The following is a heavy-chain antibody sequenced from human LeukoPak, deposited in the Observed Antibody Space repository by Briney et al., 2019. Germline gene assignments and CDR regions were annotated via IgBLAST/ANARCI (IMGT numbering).Heavy chain of an antibody. CDR2: IYRSGST. CDR1: GGSISSGSYF. D-gene: IGHD5-24*01. Sequence: SETLSLTCTVSGGSISSGSYFWNWIRQPAGKGLEWIGRIYRSGSTNYNPSLKSRVTISVDTSKNQLSLKLSSVTAADTAVYYCARDSRRDGYNLDYWGRGTLVTVSS. CDR3: ARDSRRDGYNLDY. J-gene: IGHJ4*02. V-gene: IGHV4-61*02.